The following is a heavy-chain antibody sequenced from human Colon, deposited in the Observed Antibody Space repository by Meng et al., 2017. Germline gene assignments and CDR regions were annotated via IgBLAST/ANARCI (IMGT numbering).Heavy chain of an antibody. J-gene: IGHJ4*02. Sequence: QVERGDSGPALVKRPGPRSLTSAVSGGSISSNFWWTWVRQPPGKGLEWIGEINHSGSTSYVPSLKSRITISVDKSNNLLSLKLNSVTAADTAMYYCARRNTRNSGGGNNYWGQGTLVTVSS. CDR3: ARRNTRNSGGGNNY. CDR1: GGSISSNFW. CDR2: INHSGST. D-gene: IGHD3-10*01. V-gene: IGHV4-4*03.